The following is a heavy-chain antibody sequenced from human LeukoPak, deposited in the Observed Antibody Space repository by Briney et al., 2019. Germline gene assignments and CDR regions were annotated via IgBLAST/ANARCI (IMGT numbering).Heavy chain of an antibody. CDR2: IIAGNGNT. CDR1: GGTFTSYA. D-gene: IGHD1-26*01. Sequence: ASVKVSCKASGGTFTSYAMHWVRQAPGQRLEWMGWIIAGNGNTKYSQEFQGRVTITRDTSASTAYMELSSLRSEDTAVYYCARYYSGSYSDDYYYGMDVWGQGTTVTVSS. V-gene: IGHV1-3*01. J-gene: IGHJ6*02. CDR3: ARYYSGSYSDDYYYGMDV.